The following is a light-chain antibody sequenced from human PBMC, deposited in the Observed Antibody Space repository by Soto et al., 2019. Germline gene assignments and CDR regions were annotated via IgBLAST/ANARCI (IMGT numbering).Light chain of an antibody. CDR1: SSNIGAGYD. Sequence: QAVVTQPPSVSGAPGQRVTISCTGSSSNIGAGYDVHWYQQLPGTAPKLLIYGNSNRPSGVPDRFSGSKSGTSASLAITGLQAXXEADYYCQSYDSSLSALFGGGTKLTVL. V-gene: IGLV1-40*01. CDR2: GNS. J-gene: IGLJ3*02. CDR3: QSYDSSLSAL.